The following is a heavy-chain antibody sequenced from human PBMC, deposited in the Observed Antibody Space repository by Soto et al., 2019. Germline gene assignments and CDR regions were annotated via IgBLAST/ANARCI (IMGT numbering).Heavy chain of an antibody. CDR2: ISSSGSTI. CDR3: ARGRDRRWIQLPRAFDI. V-gene: IGHV3-48*03. J-gene: IGHJ3*02. Sequence: GSLRLSCAASGFTFSSYEMNWVRQAPGKGLEWVSYISSSGSTIYYADSVKGRFTISRDNAKNSLYLQMNSLRAEDTAVYYCARGRDRRWIQLPRAFDIWGQGTMVT. D-gene: IGHD5-18*01. CDR1: GFTFSSYE.